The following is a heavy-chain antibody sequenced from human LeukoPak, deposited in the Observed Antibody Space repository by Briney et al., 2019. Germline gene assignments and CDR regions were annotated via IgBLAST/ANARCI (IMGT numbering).Heavy chain of an antibody. CDR2: IYYSGST. D-gene: IGHD2-2*01. Sequence: SETLSLTCTVSGGSISSSSYYWGWIRQPPGKGLEWIGSIYYSGSTYYNPSLKSRVTISVDTSKNQFSLKLSSVTAADTAVYYCARDLGYCSSTSCPYYYYYYMDVWGKGTTVTVSS. CDR1: GGSISSSSYY. J-gene: IGHJ6*03. CDR3: ARDLGYCSSTSCPYYYYYYMDV. V-gene: IGHV4-39*07.